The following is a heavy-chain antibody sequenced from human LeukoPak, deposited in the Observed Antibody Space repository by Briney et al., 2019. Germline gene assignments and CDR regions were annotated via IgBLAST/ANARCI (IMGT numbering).Heavy chain of an antibody. J-gene: IGHJ4*02. CDR1: GFTVSSNY. Sequence: GGSLRLSCAASGFTVSSNYMSWVRQAPGKGLEWVSVIYSGGSTYYADSVKGRFTISRDNSKNTLYLQMNSLRAEDTAVYYCARESIDYYDSSGYPDYWGQGTLVTVSS. V-gene: IGHV3-66*01. D-gene: IGHD3-22*01. CDR2: IYSGGST. CDR3: ARESIDYYDSSGYPDY.